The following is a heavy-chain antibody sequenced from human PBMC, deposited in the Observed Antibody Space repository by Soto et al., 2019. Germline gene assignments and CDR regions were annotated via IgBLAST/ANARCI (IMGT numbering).Heavy chain of an antibody. CDR1: GFTFDEYA. Sequence: GGSLRLSCAGSGFTFDEYAMHWVRQAPGKGLEWVAAITCNGVNIDYADSVKGRFTISRDNSKNTLYLQMNSLRAEDTAVYYCAKGGSLVVVIGGPFDYWGQGTLVTVSS. D-gene: IGHD3-22*01. V-gene: IGHV3-9*01. J-gene: IGHJ4*02. CDR2: ITCNGVNI. CDR3: AKGGSLVVVIGGPFDY.